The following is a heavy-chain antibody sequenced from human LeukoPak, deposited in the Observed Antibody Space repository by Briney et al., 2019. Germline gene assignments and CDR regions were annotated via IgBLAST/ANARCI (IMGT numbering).Heavy chain of an antibody. D-gene: IGHD3-22*01. J-gene: IGHJ4*02. CDR1: GFAFSSYG. V-gene: IGHV3-33*08. CDR2: IWYDGSNK. Sequence: GRSLRLSCAAPGFAFSSYGMHWVRQAPGKGLEWVAVIWYDGSNKYFADSVKGRFTISRDNSKNTLYLQMNSLRAEDTAVYYCARDGVRSGYHEGPDYWGQGTLVTVSS. CDR3: ARDGVRSGYHEGPDY.